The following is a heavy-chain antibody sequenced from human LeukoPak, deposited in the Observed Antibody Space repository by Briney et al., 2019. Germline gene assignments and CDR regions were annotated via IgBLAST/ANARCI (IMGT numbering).Heavy chain of an antibody. V-gene: IGHV4-34*01. CDR1: GGSFSGYY. D-gene: IGHD1-7*01. J-gene: IGHJ6*02. Sequence: SETLSLTCAVYGGSFSGYYWSWIRQPPGKGLEWIGEINHSGSTNYNPSLKSRVTTSVDTSKNQFSLKLSSVTAADTAVYYCARGLGYGTVYYYGMDVWGQGTTVTVSS. CDR2: INHSGST. CDR3: ARGLGYGTVYYYGMDV.